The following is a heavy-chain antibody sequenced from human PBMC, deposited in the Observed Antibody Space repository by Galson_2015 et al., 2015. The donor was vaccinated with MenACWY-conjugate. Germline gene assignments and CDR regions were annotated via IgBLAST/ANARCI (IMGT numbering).Heavy chain of an antibody. CDR2: IKKDGSEK. V-gene: IGHV3-7*03. J-gene: IGHJ6*02. CDR1: GFTFRNYW. Sequence: SLRLSCAASGFTFRNYWMTRARQTPGKGLEWVDSIKKDGSEKYYVDSVKGRFTLSRDNAKNSLYLEMNSLRVEDTSLYSCARGHYGMDVWGQGTTVTASS. CDR3: ARGHYGMDV.